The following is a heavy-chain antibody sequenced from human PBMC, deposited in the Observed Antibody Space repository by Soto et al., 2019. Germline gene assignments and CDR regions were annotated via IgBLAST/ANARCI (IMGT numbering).Heavy chain of an antibody. J-gene: IGHJ4*02. V-gene: IGHV1-69*13. CDR2: IIPIFGTA. Sequence: GASVKVSCKASGGTFSSYAISWVRQAPGQGLEWMGGIIPIFGTANYAQKFQGRVTITADESTSTAYMELSGLRSEETAVYYCARDFLITGDSCWGQGTLVTVSS. D-gene: IGHD7-27*01. CDR1: GGTFSSYA. CDR3: ARDFLITGDSC.